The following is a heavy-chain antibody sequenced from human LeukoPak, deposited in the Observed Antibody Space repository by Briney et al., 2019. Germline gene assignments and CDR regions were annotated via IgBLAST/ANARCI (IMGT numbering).Heavy chain of an antibody. D-gene: IGHD1-26*01. CDR2: IYSGGTT. J-gene: IGHJ3*02. V-gene: IGHV3-66*01. Sequence: TGGSLRLSCAASGFTVSINYMSWVRQAAGKGLEWVSVIYSGGTTYYADSVKGRFTISRDNSKNTLYLQMNSLRAEDTAVYYCARGKVGVYDAFDIWGQGTMVTVSS. CDR1: GFTVSINY. CDR3: ARGKVGVYDAFDI.